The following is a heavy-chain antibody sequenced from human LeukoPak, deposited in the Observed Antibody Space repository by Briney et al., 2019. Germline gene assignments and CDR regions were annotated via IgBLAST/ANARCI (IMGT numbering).Heavy chain of an antibody. CDR2: ISSSSSYI. Sequence: GGSLRLSCAASGFTFSSYSMNWVRQAPGKGLEWVSSISSSSSYIYYADSVKGRFTISRDNAKNSLYLQMNSLKASDTAMYYCARWLQRTNFDYWGQGTLVTVSS. CDR1: GFTFSSYS. V-gene: IGHV3-21*04. J-gene: IGHJ4*02. D-gene: IGHD5-24*01. CDR3: ARWLQRTNFDY.